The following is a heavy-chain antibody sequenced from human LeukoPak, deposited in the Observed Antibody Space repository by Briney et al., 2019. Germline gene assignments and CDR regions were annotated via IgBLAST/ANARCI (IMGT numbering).Heavy chain of an antibody. CDR3: AKRYTRGDVGYYYYMDV. CDR2: LSGSGVST. Sequence: PGGSLRLSCAASGFTYNKYAMSWVRQAPGKGLEWVSGLSGSGVSTYYADSVKGRFTTSRDNSKNTLYLQMNSLRAEATAIYFCAKRYTRGDVGYYYYMDVWGKGTTVTVSS. D-gene: IGHD2-2*03. CDR1: GFTYNKYA. J-gene: IGHJ6*03. V-gene: IGHV3-23*01.